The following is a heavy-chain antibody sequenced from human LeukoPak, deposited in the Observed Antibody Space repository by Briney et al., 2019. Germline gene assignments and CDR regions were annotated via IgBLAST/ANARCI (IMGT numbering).Heavy chain of an antibody. V-gene: IGHV1-2*02. Sequence: ASVKVSCKASGYTFTGYYMHWVRQAPGQGLEWMGWINPNSGGTNYAQKFQGSVTMTRDTSISKAYMELSRLRSDATDVYYCARGGYDWYYYYYYYMDVWGKGTTVTV. CDR1: GYTFTGYY. CDR2: INPNSGGT. CDR3: ARGGYDWYYYYYYYMDV. D-gene: IGHD5-12*01. J-gene: IGHJ6*03.